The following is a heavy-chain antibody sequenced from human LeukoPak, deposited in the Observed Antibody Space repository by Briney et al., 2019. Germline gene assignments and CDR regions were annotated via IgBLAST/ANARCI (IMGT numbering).Heavy chain of an antibody. D-gene: IGHD4-11*01. CDR1: GFTVSSNY. V-gene: IGHV3-53*01. J-gene: IGHJ6*01. Sequence: GGSLRLSCAASGFTVSSNYMTWVRQAPRKGLEWVSVIYSGGSTYYAASVKSRSTTYKDNSKNTLYLQMNSLRDEDTAVYYCARGMTTGIRGANYYYGMDVWGQGTTVAVSS. CDR3: ARGMTTGIRGANYYYGMDV. CDR2: IYSGGST.